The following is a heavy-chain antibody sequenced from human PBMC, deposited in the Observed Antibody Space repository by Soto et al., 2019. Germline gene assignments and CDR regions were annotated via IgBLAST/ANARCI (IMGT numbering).Heavy chain of an antibody. V-gene: IGHV1-69*13. CDR2: IIPIFGTA. Sequence: SVKASVKASWGTFTRYAIRWVRQAPGQGLEWMGGIIPIFGTANYAQKLQGRVTITADEATSTAYMELSSLRSEDTAVYYCARGMVYDRMDYYYGMDVWGQGTTVTVSS. D-gene: IGHD2-8*01. CDR3: ARGMVYDRMDYYYGMDV. J-gene: IGHJ6*02. CDR1: WGTFTRYA.